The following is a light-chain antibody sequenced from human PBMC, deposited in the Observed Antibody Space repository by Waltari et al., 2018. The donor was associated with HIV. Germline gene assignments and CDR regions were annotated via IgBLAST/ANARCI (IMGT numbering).Light chain of an antibody. J-gene: IGLJ2*01. CDR3: QSYDSTLNAAVV. Sequence: QSVLTQPPSVSGAPGQRVTISCTGSSSNIGADYDVHWYQQIPGTAPKLLISGNTNRPSGGPHRCFASKSVTSAALAIIGLQPEDEADYFCQSYDSTLNAAVVFGGGTKLTVL. CDR1: SSNIGADYD. V-gene: IGLV1-40*01. CDR2: GNT.